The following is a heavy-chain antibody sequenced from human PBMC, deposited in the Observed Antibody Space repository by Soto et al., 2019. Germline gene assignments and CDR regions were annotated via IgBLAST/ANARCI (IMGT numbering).Heavy chain of an antibody. D-gene: IGHD2-15*01. J-gene: IGHJ6*03. CDR1: GFTFSSYA. CDR2: ISGSGGST. CDR3: AKHPHCSGGSCPPDYYYYMDV. Sequence: GSLRLSCAASGFTFSSYAMSWVRQAPGKGLEWVSAISGSGGSTYYADSVKGRFTISRDNSMNTLYLQMNSLRAEDTAVYYCAKHPHCSGGSCPPDYYYYMDVWGKGTTVTVSS. V-gene: IGHV3-23*01.